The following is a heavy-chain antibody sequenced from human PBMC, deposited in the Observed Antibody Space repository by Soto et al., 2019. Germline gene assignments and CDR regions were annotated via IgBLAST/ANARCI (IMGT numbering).Heavy chain of an antibody. D-gene: IGHD4-17*01. CDR2: ISSGSSNI. Sequence: EVQLVESGGGLVKPGGSLTLSCAGSGFAFRSYNMNWVRQPPGKGLEWVASISSGSSNIYYADSVKGRFTISRDNAKDAVYLQIDSLRTADSAVYYCASATVVAGTFDFWGQGTLLPASS. CDR1: GFAFRSYN. V-gene: IGHV3-21*01. CDR3: ASATVVAGTFDF. J-gene: IGHJ4*02.